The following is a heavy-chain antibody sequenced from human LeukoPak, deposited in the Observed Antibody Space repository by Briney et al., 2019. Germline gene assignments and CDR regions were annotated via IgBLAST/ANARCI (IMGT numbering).Heavy chain of an antibody. CDR1: GFTFSSYS. CDR2: ISSSGDTI. Sequence: PGGSLRLSCATSGFTFSSYSMNWVRQAPGKGLEWLSYISSSGDTIYYADSVKGRFTISRDDAKSSLFLQMNSLRDEDTAVYYCARGSNGYIDYWGQGTLVTVSS. D-gene: IGHD2-8*01. V-gene: IGHV3-48*02. J-gene: IGHJ4*02. CDR3: ARGSNGYIDY.